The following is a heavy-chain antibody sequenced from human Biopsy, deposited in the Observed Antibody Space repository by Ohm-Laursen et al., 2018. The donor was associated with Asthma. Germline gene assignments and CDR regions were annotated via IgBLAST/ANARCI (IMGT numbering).Heavy chain of an antibody. D-gene: IGHD3-22*01. CDR2: IYFSGSA. CDR3: ARVAYYNARRGYYYLFDY. CDR1: GDSIIIGGHY. J-gene: IGHJ4*02. Sequence: TLSLTCNVSGDSIIIGGHYWSWIRQHPGKGLEWIGHIYFSGSAKYNPSLKSRVSISVDTSKNQFSLKLSSVTAADTAVYFCARVAYYNARRGYYYLFDYWGQGTLVAVSS. V-gene: IGHV4-31*03.